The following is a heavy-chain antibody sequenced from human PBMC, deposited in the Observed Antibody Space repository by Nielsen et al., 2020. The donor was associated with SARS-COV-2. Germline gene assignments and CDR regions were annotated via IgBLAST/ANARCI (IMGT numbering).Heavy chain of an antibody. Sequence: GESLKISCAASGFTFSSHAMHWVRQAPGKGLEWLTIISADGTNDHYADSVKGRFTISRDNSKNTLYMQMNSLRPQDTAVYYCARGVYYGDFDGYYFGYWGQGTLVTVSS. CDR3: ARGVYYGDFDGYYFGY. D-gene: IGHD4-17*01. V-gene: IGHV3-30*04. CDR1: GFTFSSHA. CDR2: ISADGTND. J-gene: IGHJ4*02.